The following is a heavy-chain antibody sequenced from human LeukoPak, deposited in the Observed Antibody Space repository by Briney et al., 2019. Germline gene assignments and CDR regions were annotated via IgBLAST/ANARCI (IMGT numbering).Heavy chain of an antibody. CDR1: GGTFSSYA. V-gene: IGHV1-69*01. CDR3: ASRKITMVRGVPYYYYYYMDV. D-gene: IGHD3-10*01. CDR2: IIPIFGTA. Sequence: GSSVKVSCKASGGTFSSYAISWVRQAPGQGLEWMGGIIPIFGTANYEQKFQGRVTITADESTSTAYMELSSLRSEDTAVYYCASRKITMVRGVPYYYYYYMDVWGKGTTVTISS. J-gene: IGHJ6*03.